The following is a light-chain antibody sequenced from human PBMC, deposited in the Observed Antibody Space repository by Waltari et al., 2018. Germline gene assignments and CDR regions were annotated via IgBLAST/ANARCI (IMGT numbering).Light chain of an antibody. V-gene: IGKV3-20*01. CDR2: GAA. CDR3: QQYGSSVMYT. Sequence: VLTQSPATLSLSPGETATLSGRASHSLTKKYLAWYQQKPGQDPRLLIYGAANRAAGIPDRFSGSGSGRDFTLTISRLEPEDFAVDYCQQYGSSVMYTFGQGTKLEIK. CDR1: HSLTKKY. J-gene: IGKJ2*01.